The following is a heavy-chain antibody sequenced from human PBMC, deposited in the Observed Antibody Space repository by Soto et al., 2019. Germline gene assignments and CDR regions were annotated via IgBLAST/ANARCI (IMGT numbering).Heavy chain of an antibody. J-gene: IGHJ5*02. CDR2: IYYSGST. V-gene: IGHV4-39*07. CDR3: ARDRIFGVVEHWFDP. Sequence: PSETLSLTCTVSGGSISSSSYYWGWIRQPPGKGLGWIGSIYYSGSTYYNPSLKSRVTISVDTSKNQFSLKLSSVTAADTAVYYCARDRIFGVVEHWFDPWGQGTLVTVSS. CDR1: GGSISSSSYY. D-gene: IGHD3-3*01.